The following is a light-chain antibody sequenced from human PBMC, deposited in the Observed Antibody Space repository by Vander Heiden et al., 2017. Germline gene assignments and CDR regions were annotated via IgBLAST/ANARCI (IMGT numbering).Light chain of an antibody. J-gene: IGKJ1*01. Sequence: DIVMTQSPLSLPVTPGEPASISCRSSQSLLHSNGYNYLDWYLQKPGQSPQLLIYWGSKRAYGVPDRFSGSGSGTDFTLKSSRGEDEDVGVYYDKQDLPTWTFGQGTKVEIK. CDR1: QSLLHSNGYNY. CDR2: WGS. CDR3: KQDLPTWT. V-gene: IGKV2-28*01.